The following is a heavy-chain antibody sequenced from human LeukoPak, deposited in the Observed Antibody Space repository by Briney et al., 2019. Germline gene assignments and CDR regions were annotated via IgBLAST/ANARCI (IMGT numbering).Heavy chain of an antibody. CDR3: ARGLRDPRSGWFDP. V-gene: IGHV4-34*01. Sequence: SETLSLTCAVYGGSFSGYYWSWIRQPPGKGLEWIGELNHSGSTNYNPSLKSRVTISVDTSRNQFSLKLSSVTAADTAVYYCARGLRDPRSGWFDPWGQGTLVTVSS. J-gene: IGHJ5*02. CDR2: LNHSGST. D-gene: IGHD1-26*01. CDR1: GGSFSGYY.